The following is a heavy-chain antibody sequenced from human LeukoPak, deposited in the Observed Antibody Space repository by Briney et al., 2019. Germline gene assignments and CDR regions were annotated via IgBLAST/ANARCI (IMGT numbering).Heavy chain of an antibody. J-gene: IGHJ1*01. V-gene: IGHV3-30*02. Sequence: GGPLRLSCAASGFTFSSYGMHWVRQAPGKGLEWVAIIWFGGSIKYYGDSVKGRFTISRDNSKNTLYLQMNSLRAEDTAVYYCAKDRRSGSYPFLTDWGQGTLVTVSS. D-gene: IGHD1-26*01. CDR2: IWFGGSIK. CDR3: AKDRRSGSYPFLTD. CDR1: GFTFSSYG.